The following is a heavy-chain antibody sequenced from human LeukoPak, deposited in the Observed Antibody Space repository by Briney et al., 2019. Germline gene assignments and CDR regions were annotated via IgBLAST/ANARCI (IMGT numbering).Heavy chain of an antibody. D-gene: IGHD3-22*01. V-gene: IGHV1-18*01. CDR1: GYTFTSYG. CDR3: ARRSYYSDSRGDDAYDV. J-gene: IGHJ3*01. CDR2: ISGYNGNT. Sequence: ASVKVSCKASGYTFTSYGISWVRQAPGQGLEWMGWISGYNGNTNNAQKVQGRLTMTTDTSTSTAYMELRGLRSDDTAVYYCARRSYYSDSRGDDAYDVWGQGTMVTVSS.